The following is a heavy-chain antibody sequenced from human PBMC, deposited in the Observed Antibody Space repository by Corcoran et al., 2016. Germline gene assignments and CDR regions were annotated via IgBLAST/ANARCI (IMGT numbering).Heavy chain of an antibody. D-gene: IGHD3-16*01. CDR1: GYTFTDYY. Sequence: QVQLVQSGAEVKKPGASVKVSCKASGYTFTDYYIHWVRQAPGQGLEWMGWILPNTGGTHYAQKFLGWVTMTRDTSISPAYMELSRLTSDDTAVYYCAGQVVTFFYGMGVWCQGTTVIVS. J-gene: IGHJ6*02. CDR3: AGQVVTFFYGMGV. V-gene: IGHV1-2*04. CDR2: ILPNTGGT.